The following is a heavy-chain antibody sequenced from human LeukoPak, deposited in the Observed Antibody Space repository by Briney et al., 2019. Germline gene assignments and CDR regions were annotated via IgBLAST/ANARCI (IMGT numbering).Heavy chain of an antibody. CDR1: GYSISSGYY. V-gene: IGHV4-38-2*02. D-gene: IGHD1-26*01. CDR3: ARHKRRVGAKMGDWYFDY. Sequence: SETLSLTCTVSGYSISSGYYWGWIRQPPGKGLEWIGGIYHSGRTFYNPSLKSRVTISVDTSKNQFSLKLSSVTAADTAVYYCARHKRRVGAKMGDWYFDYWGQGTLVTVSS. CDR2: IYHSGRT. J-gene: IGHJ4*02.